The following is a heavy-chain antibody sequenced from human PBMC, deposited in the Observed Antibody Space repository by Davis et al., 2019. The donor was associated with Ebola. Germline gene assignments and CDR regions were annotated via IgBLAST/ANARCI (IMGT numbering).Heavy chain of an antibody. J-gene: IGHJ5*02. CDR3: ARERGMVQGVIMGDIWFDP. CDR2: INPSGGST. D-gene: IGHD3-10*01. Sequence: AASVKVSCKASGYTFTSYYMHWVRQAPGQGLEWMGIINPSGGSTSYAQKLQGRVTMTTDTSTSTAYMELRSLRSDDTAVYYCARERGMVQGVIMGDIWFDPWGQGTLVTVSS. CDR1: GYTFTSYY. V-gene: IGHV1-46*01.